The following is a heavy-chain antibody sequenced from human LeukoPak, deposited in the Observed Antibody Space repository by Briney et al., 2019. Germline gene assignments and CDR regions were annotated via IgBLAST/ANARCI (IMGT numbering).Heavy chain of an antibody. CDR1: GFSFSGYS. CDR2: ISRFSTTI. D-gene: IGHD5-18*01. Sequence: GGSLRLSCAASGFSFSGYSMAWVRQAPGKGLEWVSYISRFSTTIHYADSVKGRFTISRDNVNNSLFLQMNSLRAEDTAVYYCARDFSYSYAMNLFDYWGQGTLVTVSS. CDR3: ARDFSYSYAMNLFDY. V-gene: IGHV3-48*01. J-gene: IGHJ4*02.